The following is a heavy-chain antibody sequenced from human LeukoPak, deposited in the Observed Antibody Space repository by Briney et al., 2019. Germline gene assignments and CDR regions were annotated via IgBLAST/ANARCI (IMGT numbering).Heavy chain of an antibody. V-gene: IGHV1-2*06. Sequence: GASVRVSCKASGYIFTGYYIHWVRHAPGQGLEWMGRINPLSGGADYAQRFQGMVTMTRDTSINTAYKEQTSRRAGVMPWERCVRNGGDVKEWGQGTQASVSS. CDR1: GYIFTGYY. J-gene: IGHJ4*02. CDR2: INPLSGGA. D-gene: IGHD3-16*01. CDR3: VRNGGDVKE.